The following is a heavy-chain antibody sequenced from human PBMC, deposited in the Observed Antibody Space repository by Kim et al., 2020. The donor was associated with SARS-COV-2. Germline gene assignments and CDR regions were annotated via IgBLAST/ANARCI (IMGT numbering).Heavy chain of an antibody. D-gene: IGHD3-10*01. V-gene: IGHV3-23*01. CDR1: GFTFSIYA. J-gene: IGHJ4*02. CDR2: IGGNGATT. Sequence: GGSLRLSCAASGFTFSIYAMSWVRQAPGKGLEWVSVIGGNGATTYYADSVKGRFTISRDNSKNMLYLQMNSLRAEDTAPYYCAKDHPYYSASGSVSGDFWGQGTLVTVSS. CDR3: AKDHPYYSASGSVSGDF.